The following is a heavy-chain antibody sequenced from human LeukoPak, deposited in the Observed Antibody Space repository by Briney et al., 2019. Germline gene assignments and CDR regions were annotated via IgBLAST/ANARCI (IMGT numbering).Heavy chain of an antibody. CDR2: FDPEDGET. D-gene: IGHD2-2*01. V-gene: IGHV1-24*01. Sequence: ASVKVSCKVSGYTLTELSMHWVRQAPGKGLEWMGGFDPEDGETIYAQKFQGRVIMTEDTSTDTAYMELSSLRSEDTAVYYCATQEPAALSNYHYYYYMDVWGKGTTVTVSS. CDR1: GYTLTELS. J-gene: IGHJ6*03. CDR3: ATQEPAALSNYHYYYYMDV.